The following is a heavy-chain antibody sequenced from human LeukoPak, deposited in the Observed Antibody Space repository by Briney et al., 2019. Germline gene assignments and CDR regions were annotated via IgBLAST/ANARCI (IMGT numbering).Heavy chain of an antibody. CDR2: IIPIFGTA. D-gene: IGHD6-19*01. J-gene: IGHJ4*02. V-gene: IGHV1-69*06. Sequence: SVNVSCTASGGTLSSYAISWVRQAPGQGLEWMGGIIPIFGTANYAQKFQGRVTITADKSTSTAYMELSSLRSEDTAVSYCARVPQYSSGWLSFDYWGQGTLVTVSS. CDR1: GGTLSSYA. CDR3: ARVPQYSSGWLSFDY.